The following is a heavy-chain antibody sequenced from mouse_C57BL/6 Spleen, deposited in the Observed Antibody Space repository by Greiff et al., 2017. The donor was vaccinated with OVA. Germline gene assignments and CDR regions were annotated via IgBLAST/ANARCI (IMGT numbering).Heavy chain of an antibody. CDR1: GFSLTSYA. CDR2: IWTGGGT. D-gene: IGHD3-2*02. V-gene: IGHV2-9-1*01. Sequence: VMLVESGPGLVAPSQSLSITCTVSGFSLTSYAISWVRQPPGKGLEWLGVIWTGGGTNYNSALKSRLSISKDNSKSQVFLKMNSLQTDDTARYYCARMGAQATEAWFAYWGQGTLVTVSA. J-gene: IGHJ3*01. CDR3: ARMGAQATEAWFAY.